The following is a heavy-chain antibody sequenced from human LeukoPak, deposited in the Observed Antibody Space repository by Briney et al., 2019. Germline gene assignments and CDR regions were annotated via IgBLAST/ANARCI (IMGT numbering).Heavy chain of an antibody. D-gene: IGHD3-22*01. CDR2: IYYSGST. J-gene: IGHJ4*02. V-gene: IGHV4-31*03. CDR1: GGSISSGGYY. Sequence: PSQTLSLTCTVSGGSISSGGYYWSWIRQHPGQGLEWIGYIYYSGSTYYNPSLKSRVTISVDTSKNQFSLKLSSVTAADTAVYYCARFDSSGGGFDYWGQGTLVTVSS. CDR3: ARFDSSGGGFDY.